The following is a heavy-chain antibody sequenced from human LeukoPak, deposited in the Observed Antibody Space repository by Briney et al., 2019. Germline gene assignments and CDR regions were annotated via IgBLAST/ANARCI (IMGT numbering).Heavy chain of an antibody. CDR1: GFTFSNYG. J-gene: IGHJ4*02. CDR2: IPYDGSNK. CDR3: AKDICGGDCYPHGGY. V-gene: IGHV3-30*02. D-gene: IGHD2-21*01. Sequence: PGGSLRLSCGASGFTFSNYGMHWVRQAPGKGLEWVAFIPYDGSNKYYADSLKGRFTISRDNSKDTLYLQMNSLRAEDTAIYYCAKDICGGDCYPHGGYWGQGTLVTVSP.